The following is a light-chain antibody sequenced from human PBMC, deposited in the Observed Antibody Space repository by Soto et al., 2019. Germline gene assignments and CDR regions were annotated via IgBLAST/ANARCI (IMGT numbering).Light chain of an antibody. CDR1: QSVSSTY. CDR2: GAS. V-gene: IGKV3-20*01. CDR3: QRYGTSPPWT. J-gene: IGKJ1*01. Sequence: EIVLTQSPGTLSLSPGERVTLSCRASQSVSSTYLAWYQQKPGQAPRLLIYGASSRATGIPDRFRGGGSGRDFTLTISRLEPEDFAVYYCQRYGTSPPWTFGQGTKVEIK.